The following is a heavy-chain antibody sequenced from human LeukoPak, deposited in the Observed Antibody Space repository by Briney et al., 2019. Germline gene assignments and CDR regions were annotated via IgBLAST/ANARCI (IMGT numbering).Heavy chain of an antibody. V-gene: IGHV3-23*01. CDR3: AKFGVATSAALDY. D-gene: IGHD5-12*01. CDR1: GFTFTSYA. CDR2: ISGSGSST. Sequence: GGSLRLSCAASGFTFTSYAMNWVRQAPGKGLEWVSTISGSGSSTYYVDSVKGRFTISRDNSKNTLYLQMNSLRAEDTAEYYCAKFGVATSAALDYWGQGTLVTVSS. J-gene: IGHJ4*02.